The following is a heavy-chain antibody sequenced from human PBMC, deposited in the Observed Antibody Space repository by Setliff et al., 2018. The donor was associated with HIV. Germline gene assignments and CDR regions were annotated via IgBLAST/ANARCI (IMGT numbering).Heavy chain of an antibody. CDR1: GGTFSKDA. J-gene: IGHJ5*02. D-gene: IGHD4-4*01. CDR2: IIPIFSTT. V-gene: IGHV1-69*13. CDR3: ARDEGMTTRRGRFDP. Sequence: VKVSCKASGGTFSKDAINWVREAPGQGLEWMGGIIPIFSTTTYAQKFQGRVTITADDSTSTVYMELSSLKSEDTAMYYCARDEGMTTRRGRFDPWGQGTLVTVSS.